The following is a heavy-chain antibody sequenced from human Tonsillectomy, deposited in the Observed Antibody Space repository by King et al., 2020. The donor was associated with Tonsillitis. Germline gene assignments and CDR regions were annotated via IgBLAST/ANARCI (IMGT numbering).Heavy chain of an antibody. V-gene: IGHV5-10-1*03. CDR2: IDPSDSYS. CDR1: GYRFTNYW. CDR3: ARHPNNWNDVWYFDY. J-gene: IGHJ4*02. D-gene: IGHD1-20*01. Sequence: QLVQSGAEVKKPGESLRISCKGSGYRFTNYWISWVRQMPGKGLEWMGRIDPSDSYSNYSPSFQGHVTISADKSISTVYLLWTSLKASDTAIYYCARHPNNWNDVWYFDYWGQGSLVTVSS.